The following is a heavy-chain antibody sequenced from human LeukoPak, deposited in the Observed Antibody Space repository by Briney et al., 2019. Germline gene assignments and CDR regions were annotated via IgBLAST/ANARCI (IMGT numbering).Heavy chain of an antibody. CDR2: INPNSGDT. Sequence: ASVKVSCKASGYTFTGFYMYWVRQALGQGLEWVGWINPNSGDTGYAQKLQGRVILTRDTSITTDYMELSKLTSADTAVYYCTSSEHYQFWGQGTLVTVS. CDR3: TSSEHYQF. CDR1: GYTFTGFY. D-gene: IGHD1/OR15-1a*01. V-gene: IGHV1-2*02. J-gene: IGHJ4*02.